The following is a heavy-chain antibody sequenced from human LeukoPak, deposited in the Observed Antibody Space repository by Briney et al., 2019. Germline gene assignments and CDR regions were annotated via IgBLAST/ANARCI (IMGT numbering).Heavy chain of an antibody. Sequence: ASVKVSCKASGYTFTGYYMHWVRQAPGQGLEWMGWINPNSGGTNYAQKFQGWVTMTRDTSISTAYMELSRLRSDDTTVYYCARGVGCSSTSCYEVYYYGMDVWGKGTTVTVSS. D-gene: IGHD2-2*01. CDR2: INPNSGGT. CDR1: GYTFTGYY. J-gene: IGHJ6*04. CDR3: ARGVGCSSTSCYEVYYYGMDV. V-gene: IGHV1-2*04.